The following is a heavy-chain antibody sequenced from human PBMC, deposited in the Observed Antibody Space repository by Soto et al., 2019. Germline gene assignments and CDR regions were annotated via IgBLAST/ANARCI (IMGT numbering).Heavy chain of an antibody. CDR3: AKDREVLVLGVTYYFDY. CDR1: GFTFSSYA. V-gene: IGHV3-23*01. CDR2: ISGSGGST. Sequence: GGSLRLSCAASGFTFSSYAMSWVRQAPGKGLEWVPAISGSGGSTYYADSVKGRFTISRDNSKNTLYLQMNSLRAEDTAEYYCAKDREVLVLGVTYYFDYWGQGTLVTVSS. D-gene: IGHD3-3*01. J-gene: IGHJ4*02.